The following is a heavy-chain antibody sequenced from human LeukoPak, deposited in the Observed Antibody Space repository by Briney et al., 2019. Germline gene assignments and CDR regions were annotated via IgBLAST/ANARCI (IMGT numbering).Heavy chain of an antibody. CDR1: GGSIRSYY. D-gene: IGHD5-12*01. V-gene: IGHV4-59*08. CDR3: ARHFGSGFDRWFDP. CDR2: IYYSGNT. J-gene: IGHJ5*02. Sequence: SETLSLTCTVSGGSIRSYYWNWIRQPPGKGLEWIGYIYYSGNTNYNPSLKSRVTISVDTSKNQFSLKLNSVTAADTAVYYCARHFGSGFDRWFDPWGQGSLVIVSS.